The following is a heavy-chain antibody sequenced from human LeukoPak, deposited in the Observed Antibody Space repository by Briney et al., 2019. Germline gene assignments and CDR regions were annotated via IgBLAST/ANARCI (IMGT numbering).Heavy chain of an antibody. CDR2: INTNTGNP. J-gene: IGHJ5*02. D-gene: IGHD6-13*01. CDR3: ARDLKETAAAGSKHWFDP. V-gene: IGHV7-4-1*02. CDR1: GYTFTSYA. Sequence: RASVKVSCKASGYTFTSYAMNWVRQAPGQGLEWMGWINTNTGNPTYAQGFTGRFVFSLDTSVSTAYLQISSLKAEDTAVYYCARDLKETAAAGSKHWFDPWGLGTLVTVSS.